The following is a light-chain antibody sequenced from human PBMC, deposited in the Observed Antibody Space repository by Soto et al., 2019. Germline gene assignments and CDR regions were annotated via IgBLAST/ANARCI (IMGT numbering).Light chain of an antibody. Sequence: QSALTQPRSVSGSPGQSVTISCTGTSSDVGRYNYVSWYQQHPGKGPQVIIYDVTERPSGVPDRFSGSKSGNTASLTISGLQAEDEADYYCCSYLGYYIYVFGTGTKVTVL. J-gene: IGLJ1*01. CDR2: DVT. CDR1: SSDVGRYNY. CDR3: CSYLGYYIYV. V-gene: IGLV2-11*01.